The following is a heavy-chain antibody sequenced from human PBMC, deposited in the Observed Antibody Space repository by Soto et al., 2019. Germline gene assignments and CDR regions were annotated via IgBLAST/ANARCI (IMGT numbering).Heavy chain of an antibody. J-gene: IGHJ4*02. CDR1: GGTFSSYP. CDR3: ARRDSHGYFRYFDY. CDR2: TNGNLGTG. V-gene: IGHV1-69*06. Sequence: QVQLVQSGAEVKRPGSSVKVSCKASGGTFSSYPISWVRQAPGQGLEWMGGTNGNLGTGNYAQKFRGRLTITTDISTTTAYMVLSSLTSEDTAVYYCARRDSHGYFRYFDYWGQGTLVTVSS. D-gene: IGHD4-17*01.